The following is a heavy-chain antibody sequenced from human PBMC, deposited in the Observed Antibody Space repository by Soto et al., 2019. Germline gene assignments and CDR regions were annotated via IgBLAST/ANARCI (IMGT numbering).Heavy chain of an antibody. CDR3: ARDRYSGGTSGNWFDP. D-gene: IGHD6-13*01. CDR2: IYYSGST. V-gene: IGHV4-31*03. CDR1: GGSISSGGYY. J-gene: IGHJ5*02. Sequence: SETLSLTCTVSGGSISSGGYYWSWIRQHPGKGLEWIGYIYYSGSTYYNPSLKSRVTISVDTSKNQFSLKLSSVTAADTAVYYCARDRYSGGTSGNWFDPWGQGTLVTVSS.